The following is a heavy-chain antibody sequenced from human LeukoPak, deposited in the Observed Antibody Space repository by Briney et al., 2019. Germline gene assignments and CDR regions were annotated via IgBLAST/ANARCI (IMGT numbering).Heavy chain of an antibody. CDR3: ASHGFSGWYVIN. D-gene: IGHD6-19*01. J-gene: IGHJ4*02. Sequence: ETLSLTCTVSGGSISSYYWSWIRQPPGKGLEWVSSISSSSSYIYYADSVKGRFTISRDNAKNSLYLQMNSLRAEDTAVYYCASHGFSGWYVINWGQGTLVTVSS. CDR1: GGSISSYY. CDR2: ISSSSSYI. V-gene: IGHV3-21*01.